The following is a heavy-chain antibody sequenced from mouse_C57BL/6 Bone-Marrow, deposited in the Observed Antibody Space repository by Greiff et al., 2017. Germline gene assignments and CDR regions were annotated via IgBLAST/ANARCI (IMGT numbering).Heavy chain of an antibody. CDR3: ARSEITTVVADY. V-gene: IGHV1-82*01. Sequence: QVQLQQSGPELVKPGASVKISCKASGYAFSSSWMNWVKQRPGKGLEWIGRIYPGDGDTNYNGKFKGKATLTADKSYSTAYMQHSSLTSEDSAVYFCARSEITTVVADYWGQGTTLTVSS. CDR2: IYPGDGDT. D-gene: IGHD1-1*01. CDR1: GYAFSSSW. J-gene: IGHJ2*01.